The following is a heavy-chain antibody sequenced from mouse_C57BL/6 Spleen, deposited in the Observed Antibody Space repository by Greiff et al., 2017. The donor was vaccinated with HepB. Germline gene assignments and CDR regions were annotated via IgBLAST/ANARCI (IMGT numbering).Heavy chain of an antibody. V-gene: IGHV1-55*01. CDR2: IYPGSGST. D-gene: IGHD1-1*01. J-gene: IGHJ1*03. CDR1: GYTFTSYW. CDR3: ARDYGSAPDV. Sequence: VKLQQPGAELVKPGASVKMSCKASGYTFTSYWITWVKQRPGQGLEWIGDIYPGSGSTNYNEKFKSKATLTVDTSSSTAYMQLSSLTSEDFAVYYCARDYGSAPDVWGTGTTVTVSS.